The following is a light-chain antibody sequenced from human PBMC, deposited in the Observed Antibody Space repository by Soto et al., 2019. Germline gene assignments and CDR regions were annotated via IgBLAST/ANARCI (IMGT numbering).Light chain of an antibody. CDR1: SSNIGSNT. Sequence: QSVLTQPPSASGTPGQRVTISCSGSSSNIGSNTVNWYQQLPGTAPELLIYINNQRPSAVPDRFSGSKSGTSASLAISGLQSEDEADYYCAAWDDSLNGVVVGGGTKLTVL. CDR2: INN. CDR3: AAWDDSLNGVV. J-gene: IGLJ2*01. V-gene: IGLV1-44*01.